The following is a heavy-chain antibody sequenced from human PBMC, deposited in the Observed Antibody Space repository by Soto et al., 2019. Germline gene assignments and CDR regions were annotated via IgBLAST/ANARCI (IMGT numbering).Heavy chain of an antibody. CDR2: IYSGGST. CDR1: GFTVSSKY. Sequence: EVQLVESGGGLIHPGGSLRLSCAASGFTVSSKYMSWVRQAPGKGLEWVSVIYSGGSTYYADSVKGRFTISRDNSKNALYVKMYSLRGEDAAVYYCASISARPDWGQGTLVTVSS. CDR3: ASISARPD. V-gene: IGHV3-53*01. D-gene: IGHD6-6*01. J-gene: IGHJ4*02.